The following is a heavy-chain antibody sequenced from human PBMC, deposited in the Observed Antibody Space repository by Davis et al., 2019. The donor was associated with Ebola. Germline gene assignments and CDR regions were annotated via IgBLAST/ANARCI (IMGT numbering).Heavy chain of an antibody. V-gene: IGHV5-51*01. CDR1: GFSFTSYW. Sequence: GESLKISCKGSGFSFTSYWIGWVRQMPGRGLHWMGIIYPGDSDTRYSPSFQGHVTISADKSISTAYLQWSSLKASDAAMYYCARGFSIGRLPDYWGQGTLVTVSS. CDR3: ARGFSIGRLPDY. J-gene: IGHJ4*02. CDR2: IYPGDSDT.